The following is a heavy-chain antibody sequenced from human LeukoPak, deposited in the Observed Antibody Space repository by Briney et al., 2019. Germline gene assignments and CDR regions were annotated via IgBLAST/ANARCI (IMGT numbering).Heavy chain of an antibody. V-gene: IGHV3-7*03. D-gene: IGHD1-26*01. Sequence: PGGSLRLSCAASGLTFSSHWMSGVRQAPGKGLEWVANIVQDGSQKYYVDSVKGRFTISRDNGKNSLYLQMNSLRAEDTAVYYCARNEKWGRDYWGQGTLVTVSS. CDR2: IVQDGSQK. CDR1: GLTFSSHW. CDR3: ARNEKWGRDY. J-gene: IGHJ4*02.